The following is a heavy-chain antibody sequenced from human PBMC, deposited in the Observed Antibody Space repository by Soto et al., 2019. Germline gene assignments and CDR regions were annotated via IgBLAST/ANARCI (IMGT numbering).Heavy chain of an antibody. CDR2: ISYDGSNK. V-gene: IGHV3-30-3*01. D-gene: IGHD6-13*01. CDR1: GFTFSSYA. J-gene: IGHJ5*02. Sequence: GGSLRLSCAASGFTFSSYAMHWVRQAPGKGLEWVAVISYDGSNKYYADSVKGRFTISRDNSKNTLYLQMNSLRAEDTAVYYCARESRTHPAFIADAGTNPGWLDPWGQGTLVTVYS. CDR3: ARESRTHPAFIADAGTNPGWLDP.